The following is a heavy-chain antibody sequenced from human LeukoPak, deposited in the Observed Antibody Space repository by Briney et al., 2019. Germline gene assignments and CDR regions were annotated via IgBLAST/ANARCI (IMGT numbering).Heavy chain of an antibody. CDR2: IFYSGST. CDR1: GGSISSHY. Sequence: SETLSLTCTVSGGSISSHYWSWIRQPPGKGLEWIAYIFYSGSTNYNPSLKNRVTISVDTSKNQFSLKLSSVTAADTAAYYCARVGYSSGWSHFDLWGRGTLVTVSS. D-gene: IGHD6-19*01. CDR3: ARVGYSSGWSHFDL. V-gene: IGHV4-59*11. J-gene: IGHJ2*01.